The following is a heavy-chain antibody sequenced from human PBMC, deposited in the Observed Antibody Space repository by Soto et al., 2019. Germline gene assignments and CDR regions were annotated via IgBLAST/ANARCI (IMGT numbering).Heavy chain of an antibody. Sequence: EVQLVESGGGLVQPGGSLKLSCAASGFTFSGSAMHWVRQASGKGLEWVGRIRSKANSYTTEYAASVKGRFTISRDDSKNSLFLQMNSLKTEDTAVYYCARELMTTVTYFDYWGQGTLVTVSS. CDR2: IRSKANSYTT. CDR3: ARELMTTVTYFDY. V-gene: IGHV3-73*02. D-gene: IGHD4-17*01. CDR1: GFTFSGSA. J-gene: IGHJ4*02.